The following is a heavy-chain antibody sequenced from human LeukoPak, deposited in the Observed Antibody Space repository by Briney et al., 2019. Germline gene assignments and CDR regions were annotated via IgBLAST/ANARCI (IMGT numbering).Heavy chain of an antibody. CDR3: AKDADYGFDY. V-gene: IGHV3-9*03. CDR1: GFTFDDYA. Sequence: GGSLRLSCAASGFTFDDYAMHWVRQAPGKGLEWVSGISWNSGSIGYADSVKGRFTISRDNAKNSLYLQMNSLRAEDMALYYCAKDADYGFDYWGQGTLVTVSS. D-gene: IGHD4/OR15-4a*01. CDR2: ISWNSGSI. J-gene: IGHJ4*02.